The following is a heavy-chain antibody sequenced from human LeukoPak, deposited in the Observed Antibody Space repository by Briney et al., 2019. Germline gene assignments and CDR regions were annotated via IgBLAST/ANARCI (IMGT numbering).Heavy chain of an antibody. CDR2: IIPIFGIA. CDR1: GGTFSSYA. CDR3: ASTPCSSTSCYETWFDP. D-gene: IGHD2-2*01. Sequence: GASVKVSCKASGGTFSSYAISWVRQAPGQGLEWMGRIIPIFGIANYAQKFQGRVTIIVDESTSTAYMELRSLRSEDTAVYYCASTPCSSTSCYETWFDPWGQGTLVTVSS. V-gene: IGHV1-69*13. J-gene: IGHJ5*02.